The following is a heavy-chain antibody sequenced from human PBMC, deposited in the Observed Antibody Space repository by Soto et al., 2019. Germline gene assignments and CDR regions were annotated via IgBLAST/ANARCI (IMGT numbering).Heavy chain of an antibody. D-gene: IGHD3-9*01. CDR3: ARGWDILTGPNFDY. J-gene: IGHJ4*02. V-gene: IGHV1-69*02. CDR2: IIPILGIA. CDR1: GGTFSSYT. Sequence: QVQLVQSGAEVKKPGSSVKVSCKASGGTFSSYTISWVRQAPGQGLEWMGRIIPILGIANYAQKFQGRVMITADKSTSTAYMELSSLRSEDTAVYYCARGWDILTGPNFDYWGQGTLVTVSS.